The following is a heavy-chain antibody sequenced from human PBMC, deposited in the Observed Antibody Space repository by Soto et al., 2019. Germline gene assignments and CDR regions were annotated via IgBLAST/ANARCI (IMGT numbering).Heavy chain of an antibody. CDR3: AREYYYDSSGYSKYYYYGMDV. V-gene: IGHV3-33*01. D-gene: IGHD3-22*01. J-gene: IGHJ6*02. CDR1: GFTFSSYG. CDR2: IWYDGSNK. Sequence: GGSLRLSCAASGFTFSSYGMHWVRQAPGKGLEWVAVIWYDGSNKYYADSVKGRFTISRDNSKNTLYLQMNSLRAEDTAVYYCAREYYYDSSGYSKYYYYGMDVWGQGTTVTVSS.